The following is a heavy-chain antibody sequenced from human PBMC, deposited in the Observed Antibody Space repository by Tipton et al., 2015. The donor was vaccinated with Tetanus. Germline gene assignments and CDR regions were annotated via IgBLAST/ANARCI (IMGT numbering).Heavy chain of an antibody. CDR3: ARNVYTVTNDAFDI. CDR2: IHHSGLA. Sequence: LRLSCTVSGASINDSPYFWNWFRQPPGKGLEWIAFIHHSGLAFSKPSLKSRVSISIDTSQNQFSLRLTSVTAADTAVYFCARNVYTVTNDAFDIWGHGTLVNVSS. J-gene: IGHJ3*02. D-gene: IGHD4-11*01. CDR1: GASINDSPYF. V-gene: IGHV4-30-4*08.